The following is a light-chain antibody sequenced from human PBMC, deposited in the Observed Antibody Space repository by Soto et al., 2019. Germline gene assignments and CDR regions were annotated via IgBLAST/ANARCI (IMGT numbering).Light chain of an antibody. Sequence: DIQMTQSPSSLSASVGDRVTITCRASQSISSYVNWDQLKPGIAPKHLIYAASRLQSGVTSRFSGSESGKEFNLTISRLQPEDFSTYNCQQSYRTPRTFGQGTKVQLK. CDR1: QSISSY. CDR3: QQSYRTPRT. V-gene: IGKV1-39*01. J-gene: IGKJ1*01. CDR2: AAS.